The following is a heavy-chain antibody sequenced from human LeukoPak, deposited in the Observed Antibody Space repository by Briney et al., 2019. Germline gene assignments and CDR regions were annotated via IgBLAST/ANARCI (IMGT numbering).Heavy chain of an antibody. D-gene: IGHD3-22*01. J-gene: IGHJ1*01. CDR2: IKSDGST. Sequence: AGGSLRLSCVASGFTFSSYWMHWVRQAPGKGLVWVSRIKSDGSTNYADSVKGRFTISRDNAKNTVSLQMNSLRAEDTGVYFCARAPSEIGGYYPEYFRHWGQGTLVTVPS. CDR3: ARAPSEIGGYYPEYFRH. V-gene: IGHV3-74*01. CDR1: GFTFSSYW.